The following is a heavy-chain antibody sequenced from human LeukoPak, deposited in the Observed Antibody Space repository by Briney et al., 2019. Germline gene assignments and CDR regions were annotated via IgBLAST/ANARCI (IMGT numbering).Heavy chain of an antibody. CDR1: GFTFSNAW. Sequence: GGSLRLSCAASGFTFSNAWMSWVRQAPGKGLEWVGRIKSKTDGGTTDYAAPVKGRFTISRDDSKNTLYLQMNSLKTEDTAVYYCTTQLPYSGSRGDDYWGQGTLVTVSS. CDR2: IKSKTDGGTT. J-gene: IGHJ4*02. V-gene: IGHV3-15*01. CDR3: TTQLPYSGSRGDDY. D-gene: IGHD1-26*01.